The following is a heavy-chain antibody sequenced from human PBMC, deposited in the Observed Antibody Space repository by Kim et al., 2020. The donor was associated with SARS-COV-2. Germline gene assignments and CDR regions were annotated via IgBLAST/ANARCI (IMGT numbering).Heavy chain of an antibody. V-gene: IGHV1-46*01. D-gene: IGHD3-9*01. CDR3: ARGRLVIMPYYGMDV. J-gene: IGHJ6*02. Sequence: TFQGRVTMTRDTSTSTVYMELSSLRSEDTAVYYCARGRLVIMPYYGMDVWGQGTTVTVSS.